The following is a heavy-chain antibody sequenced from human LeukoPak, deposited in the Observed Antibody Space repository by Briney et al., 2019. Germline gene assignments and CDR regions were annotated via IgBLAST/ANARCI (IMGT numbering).Heavy chain of an antibody. CDR2: ISHSEST. Sequence: SETLSLTCAVSGVSISSNNWWTWVRQPPGKGLEWIGEISHSESTNYNPSIESRVTISVDKSKNQFSLKVTSVTAADTAVYFCARVSATTPFDYWGQGILVTVSS. V-gene: IGHV4-4*02. CDR3: ARVSATTPFDY. J-gene: IGHJ4*02. D-gene: IGHD1-1*01. CDR1: GVSISSNNW.